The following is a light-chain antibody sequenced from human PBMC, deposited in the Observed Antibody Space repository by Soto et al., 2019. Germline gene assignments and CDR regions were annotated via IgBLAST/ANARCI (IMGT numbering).Light chain of an antibody. V-gene: IGKV3D-15*01. Sequence: TLNLSPGERATLSCRASQSGSSNLAWFQQNPGQAPRLLIYSASTRATGIPARFSGSGSGTEFTLTISSLQSGDFAVYDCQQYNNCQTVGGGTKVDI. CDR1: QSGSSN. J-gene: IGKJ4*01. CDR2: SAS. CDR3: QQYNNCQT.